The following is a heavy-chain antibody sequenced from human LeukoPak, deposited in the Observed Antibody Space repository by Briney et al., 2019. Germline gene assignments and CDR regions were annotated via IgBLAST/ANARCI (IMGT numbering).Heavy chain of an antibody. CDR2: LSNSGGSGGTT. Sequence: GGSLRLSCAASGFTFSTYAMSWVRQAPGKGLEWVSALSNSGGSGGTTYFADSVKGRFSISRDNSKSTLYLQLSSLTAEDTAVYYCAKAMSTDHYDSKGFYRVDFDSWGHGTLVTVSS. V-gene: IGHV3-23*01. J-gene: IGHJ4*01. CDR3: AKAMSTDHYDSKGFYRVDFDS. CDR1: GFTFSTYA. D-gene: IGHD3-22*01.